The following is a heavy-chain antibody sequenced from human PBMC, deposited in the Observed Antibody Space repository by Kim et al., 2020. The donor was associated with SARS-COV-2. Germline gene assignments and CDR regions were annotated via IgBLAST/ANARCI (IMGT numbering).Heavy chain of an antibody. CDR3: ARGGDSSGYYSLNYYYYGMDV. J-gene: IGHJ6*02. V-gene: IGHV4-34*01. Sequence: SETLSLTCAVYGGSFSGYYWSWIRQPPGKGLEWIGEINHSGSTNYNPSLKSRVTISVDTSKNQFSLKLSSVTAADTAVYYCARGGDSSGYYSLNYYYYGMDVWGQGTTVTVSS. CDR1: GGSFSGYY. D-gene: IGHD3-22*01. CDR2: INHSGST.